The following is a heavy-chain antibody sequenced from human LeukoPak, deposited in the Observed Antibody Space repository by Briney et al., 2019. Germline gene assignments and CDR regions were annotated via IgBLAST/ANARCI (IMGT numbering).Heavy chain of an antibody. D-gene: IGHD3-3*01. Sequence: PSETLSLTXTVSGGSISSYYWSWIRQPPGKGLEWIGYIYYSGSTNYNPSLKSRVTISVDTSKNQFSLELTSVTAADTAVYYCARDLSQVGVVTLGASDIWGQGTMVTVSS. CDR2: IYYSGST. J-gene: IGHJ3*02. CDR3: ARDLSQVGVVTLGASDI. CDR1: GGSISSYY. V-gene: IGHV4-59*01.